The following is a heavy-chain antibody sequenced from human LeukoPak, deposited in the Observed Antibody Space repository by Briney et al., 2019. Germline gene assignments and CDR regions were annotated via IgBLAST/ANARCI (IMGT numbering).Heavy chain of an antibody. CDR3: ARDGSGNYYYYGMDV. CDR1: GGTFSSYA. J-gene: IGHJ6*02. V-gene: IGHV1-69*04. CDR2: IIPIFGIA. D-gene: IGHD5-12*01. Sequence: SVKVSCKASGGTFSSYAISWVRQAPGQGLEWMGRIIPIFGIANYAQKFQGRVTITADKSTSTAYMELSSLRSGDTAVYYCARDGSGNYYYYGMDVWGQGTTVTVSS.